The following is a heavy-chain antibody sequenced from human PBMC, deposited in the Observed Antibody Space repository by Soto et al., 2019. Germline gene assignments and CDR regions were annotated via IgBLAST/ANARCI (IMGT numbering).Heavy chain of an antibody. CDR2: IRPHSGDT. D-gene: IGHD3-3*01. Sequence: QVQLVQSGVEVKKPGASVKISCKASGYTFSSYGISWVRQAPGQGLEWMGWIRPHSGDTNYAQKFQGRVTMSTDTSTSTAYMELTSLTSDDTAVYYCARDSGVGPIGYWGQGTLVTVSS. CDR3: ARDSGVGPIGY. V-gene: IGHV1-18*01. J-gene: IGHJ4*02. CDR1: GYTFSSYG.